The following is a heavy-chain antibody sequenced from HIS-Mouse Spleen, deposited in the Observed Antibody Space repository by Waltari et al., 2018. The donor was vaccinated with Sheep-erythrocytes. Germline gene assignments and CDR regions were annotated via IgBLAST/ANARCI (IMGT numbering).Heavy chain of an antibody. CDR3: AKDIGTGLSYGMDV. CDR2: ISWNSGSI. CDR1: GFTFDDYA. V-gene: IGHV3-9*01. J-gene: IGHJ6*02. D-gene: IGHD1-1*01. Sequence: EVQLVESGGGLVQPGRSLRLSCAASGFTFDDYAMHWVRQAPGKGLEWASGISWNSGSICHAESGKGRFTSSRDNAKNSLYLQMNSLRAEDTALYYCAKDIGTGLSYGMDVWGQGTTVTVSS.